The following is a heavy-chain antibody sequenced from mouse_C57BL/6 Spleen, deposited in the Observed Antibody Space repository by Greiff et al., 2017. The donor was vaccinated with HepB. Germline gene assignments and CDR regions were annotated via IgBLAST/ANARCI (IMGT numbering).Heavy chain of an antibody. D-gene: IGHD1-2*01. CDR2: INPSSGYT. CDR1: GYTFTSYW. V-gene: IGHV1-7*01. J-gene: IGHJ1*03. CDR3: AISLYGDWCFDV. Sequence: QVQLQQSGAELAKPGASVKLSCKASGYTFTSYWMHWVKQRPGQGLEWIGYINPSSGYTKYNQKFKDKATLTADKSSSTAYMQLSSLKYEDSAVFYCAISLYGDWCFDVWGTGTTVTVSS.